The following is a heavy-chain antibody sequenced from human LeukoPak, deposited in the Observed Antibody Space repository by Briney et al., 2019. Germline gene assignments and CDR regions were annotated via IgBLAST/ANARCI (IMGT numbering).Heavy chain of an antibody. CDR1: GYTFTSYY. CDR3: ARGRVWSGYYKD. J-gene: IGHJ4*02. D-gene: IGHD3-3*01. Sequence: GASVKVSCKASGYTFTSYYMHWVRQAPGQGLEWMGIINPSGGDTRFAQKFQGRVIVTRDTSTNTVYMELSSLRSEDTAVYYCARGRVWSGYYKDWGQGTLVTVSS. V-gene: IGHV1-46*01. CDR2: INPSGGDT.